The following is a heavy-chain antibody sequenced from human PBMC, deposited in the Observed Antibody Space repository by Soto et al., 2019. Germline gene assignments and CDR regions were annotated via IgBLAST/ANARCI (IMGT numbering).Heavy chain of an antibody. CDR2: INPNSGGT. CDR3: ARDGDLLRYVVWLPILGGMDV. V-gene: IGHV1-2*02. CDR1: GYTFTGYY. J-gene: IGHJ6*02. Sequence: ASVKVSCKASGYTFTGYYMHWVRQAPGQGLEWMGWINPNSGGTNYAQKFQGRVTMTRDTSISTAYMELSRLRSDDTAVYYCARDGDLLRYVVWLPILGGMDVWGQGTKVSLS. D-gene: IGHD3-9*01.